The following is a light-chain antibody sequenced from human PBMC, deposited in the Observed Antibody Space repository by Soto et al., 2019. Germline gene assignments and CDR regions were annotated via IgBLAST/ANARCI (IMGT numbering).Light chain of an antibody. CDR2: KAS. Sequence: IQMTQSPSMVSASVGDKVIITCRASQHIRDLLAWYQQRPGKAPKLLIYKASHLQTGVPSRFSGTGFGTEFTLTFTSLQPDDLATYYCQQYDHYPWTFGQGTKVEV. CDR3: QQYDHYPWT. J-gene: IGKJ1*01. CDR1: QHIRDL. V-gene: IGKV1-5*03.